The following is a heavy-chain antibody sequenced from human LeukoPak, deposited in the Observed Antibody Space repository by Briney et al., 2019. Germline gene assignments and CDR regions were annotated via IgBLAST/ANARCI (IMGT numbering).Heavy chain of an antibody. CDR2: IYSSGST. CDR1: GFTVSNNY. V-gene: IGHV3-66*01. CDR3: ARDSSSSDAFDI. D-gene: IGHD6-13*01. J-gene: IGHJ3*02. Sequence: GRSLRLSCAASGFTVSNNYMNWVRQAPGKGLEWVSVIYSSGSTYYADSVKGRFTISRDNSKNTLYLQVNSLRAEDTAVYYCARDSSSSDAFDIWGQGTMVTVSS.